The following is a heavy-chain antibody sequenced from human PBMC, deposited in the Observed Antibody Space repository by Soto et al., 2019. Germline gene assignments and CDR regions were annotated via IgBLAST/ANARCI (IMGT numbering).Heavy chain of an antibody. CDR1: GGSISSGGYY. CDR3: ARGWDYGGNLSFQH. Sequence: SETLSLTCTVSGGSISSGGYYWSWIRQHPGKGLEWIGYIYYSGSTYYNPSLKSRVTISVDTSKNQFSLKLSSVTAADTAVYYCARGWDYGGNLSFQHWGQGTLVTVSS. J-gene: IGHJ1*01. CDR2: IYYSGST. V-gene: IGHV4-31*03. D-gene: IGHD4-17*01.